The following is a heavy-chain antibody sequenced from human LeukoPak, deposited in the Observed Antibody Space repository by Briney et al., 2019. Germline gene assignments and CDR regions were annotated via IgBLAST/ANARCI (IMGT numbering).Heavy chain of an antibody. CDR2: VYYSGTT. Sequence: SETLSLTCTVSGGSISSGDYYWSWIRQPPGKGLEWIGYVYYSGTTSYNPSLKSRLTISIDTSKNQFSLQLNSVTPEDTAVYYCARSEQWLDNWGQGTLVTVSS. CDR3: ARSEQWLDN. J-gene: IGHJ4*02. D-gene: IGHD6-19*01. CDR1: GGSISSGDYY. V-gene: IGHV4-30-4*01.